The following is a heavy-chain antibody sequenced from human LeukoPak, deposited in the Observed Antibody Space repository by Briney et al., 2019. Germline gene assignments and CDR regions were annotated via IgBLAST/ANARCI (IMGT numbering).Heavy chain of an antibody. V-gene: IGHV3-23*01. CDR2: ISGSGGST. CDR1: GFTFSSYG. Sequence: PGGSLRLSCAASGFTFSSYGMHWVRQAPGKGLEWVSAISGSGGSTYYADSVKGRFTISRDNSKNTLYLQMNSLRAEDTAVYYCAKGGYCGGDCFFRLDYWGQGTLVTVSS. CDR3: AKGGYCGGDCFFRLDY. D-gene: IGHD2-21*02. J-gene: IGHJ4*02.